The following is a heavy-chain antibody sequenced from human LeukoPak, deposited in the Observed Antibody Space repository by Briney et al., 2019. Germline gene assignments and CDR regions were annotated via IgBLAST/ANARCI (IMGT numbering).Heavy chain of an antibody. D-gene: IGHD2-15*01. J-gene: IGHJ4*02. CDR1: GFTFGDYA. CDR2: IRSKAYGGTT. Sequence: GGSLRLSCTASGFTFGDYAMSWCRQATGKGLEWVGFIRSKAYGGTTEYAASVKGRFTISRDDSKSIAYLQMNSLKTEDTAVYYCTRPAAIGYCSGGSCPSVYWGQGTLVTVSS. V-gene: IGHV3-49*03. CDR3: TRPAAIGYCSGGSCPSVY.